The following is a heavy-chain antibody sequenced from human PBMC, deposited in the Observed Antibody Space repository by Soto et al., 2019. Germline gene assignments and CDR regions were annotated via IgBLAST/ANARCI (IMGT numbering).Heavy chain of an antibody. CDR3: AREKSSSSGWYGSDYGMDV. Sequence: EVQLVETGGGLIQPGGSLRLSCAASGFTVSSNYMSWVRQAPGKGLEWVSVIYSGGSTYYADSVNGRFTISRDNSKNSLYLQMYSLRAEDTAVYYCAREKSSSSGWYGSDYGMDVWGQGATVTVSS. CDR1: GFTVSSNY. CDR2: IYSGGST. V-gene: IGHV3-53*02. J-gene: IGHJ6*02. D-gene: IGHD6-13*01.